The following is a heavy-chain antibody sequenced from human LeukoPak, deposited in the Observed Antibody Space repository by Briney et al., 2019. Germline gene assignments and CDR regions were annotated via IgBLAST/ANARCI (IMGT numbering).Heavy chain of an antibody. CDR3: ARFRSSRSPTYYMDV. D-gene: IGHD6-13*01. J-gene: IGHJ6*03. CDR1: GGSISSYY. CDR2: IYYSGST. V-gene: IGHV4-59*01. Sequence: SETLSLTCTVSGGSISSYYWSWIRQPPGKGLEWIGYIYYSGSTNYNPSLKSRVTISVDTSKNQFSLKLSSVTAADTAVYYCARFRSSRSPTYYMDVWGKGTTVTVSS.